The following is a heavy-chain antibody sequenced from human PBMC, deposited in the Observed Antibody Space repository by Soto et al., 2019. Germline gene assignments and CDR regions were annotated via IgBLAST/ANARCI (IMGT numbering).Heavy chain of an antibody. V-gene: IGHV1-18*04. D-gene: IGHD6-19*01. Sequence: QVQLVQSGAEVKKPGASVKVSCKASGYTFTSYGISWVRQAPGQGLEWMGWISVYNGDTKYAQKLQGRVTMTTDTSTSTAYMERRSRRSDDTAVYYCETSSGAVAGYYFDYWGQGTLVAVSS. J-gene: IGHJ4*02. CDR3: ETSSGAVAGYYFDY. CDR2: ISVYNGDT. CDR1: GYTFTSYG.